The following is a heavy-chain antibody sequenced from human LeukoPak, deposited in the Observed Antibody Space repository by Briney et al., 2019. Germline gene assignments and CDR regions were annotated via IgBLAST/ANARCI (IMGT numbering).Heavy chain of an antibody. CDR3: ARVGGTNYYYYGMDV. V-gene: IGHV4-61*08. CDR1: GGSISSGGYY. CDR2: IYYSGST. J-gene: IGHJ6*02. Sequence: PSETLSLTCTVSGGSISSGGYYWSWIRQHPGKGLEWIGYIYYSGSTNYNPSLKSRVTISVDTSKNQFSLKLSSVTAADTAVYYCARVGGTNYYYYGMDVWAKGPRSPSP. D-gene: IGHD1-26*01.